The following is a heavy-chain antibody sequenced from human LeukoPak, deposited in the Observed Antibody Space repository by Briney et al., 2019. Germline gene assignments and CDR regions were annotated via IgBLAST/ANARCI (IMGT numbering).Heavy chain of an antibody. CDR2: IYTSGST. CDR3: ARDLYSYGQPDAFDI. CDR1: GGSISSGTYY. V-gene: IGHV4-61*02. Sequence: SETLSLTCTVSGGSISSGTYYWSWIRQPAGKGLEWIGRIYTSGSTNYKSSLKSRVTMSVDTSKNQFSLKLSSVTAADTAVYYCARDLYSYGQPDAFDIWGQGTMVTVSS. J-gene: IGHJ3*02. D-gene: IGHD5-18*01.